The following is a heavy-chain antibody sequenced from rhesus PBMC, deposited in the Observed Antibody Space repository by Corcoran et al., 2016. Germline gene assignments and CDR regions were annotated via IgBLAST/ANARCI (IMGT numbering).Heavy chain of an antibody. CDR3: AKDRDAFDF. CDR2: ISNGGGST. CDR1: GFTFSSYG. V-gene: IGHV3S5*01. Sequence: EVQLVESGGGLVQPGGSLRLSCAASGFTFSSYGMSWVRQAPGKGLEWVSYISNGGGSTYYADSLKGRVTISRDNSKNTLSLQMNSLRAEDTAVYYCAKDRDAFDFWGQGLRVTVSS. J-gene: IGHJ3*01.